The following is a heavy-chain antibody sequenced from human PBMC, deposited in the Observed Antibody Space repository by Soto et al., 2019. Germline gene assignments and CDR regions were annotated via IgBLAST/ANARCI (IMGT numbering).Heavy chain of an antibody. CDR3: ARGGHVRFLEWLYEGDAFDI. CDR1: GYTFTSYD. CDR2: MNPNSGNT. D-gene: IGHD3-3*01. Sequence: QVQLVQSGAEVKKPGASVKVSCKASGYTFTSYDINWVRQATGQGLEWMGWMNPNSGNTGYAQKFQGRVTMTRNTSTSTAYMELSSLRSEDTAVYYCARGGHVRFLEWLYEGDAFDIWGQGTMVTVSS. V-gene: IGHV1-8*01. J-gene: IGHJ3*02.